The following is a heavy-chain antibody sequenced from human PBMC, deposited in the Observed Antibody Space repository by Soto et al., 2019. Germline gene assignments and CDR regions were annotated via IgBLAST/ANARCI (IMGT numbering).Heavy chain of an antibody. D-gene: IGHD3-22*01. CDR1: GFTFSRYA. CDR3: AKDTPIVVDLFDS. Sequence: PWPSLRLSCAPSGFTFSRYAMSWVRQAPGKGLEWVSGIPDTGFSTYYADSVKGRFTISRDNSKNTLYLQMNSLRAEDPALYYCAKDTPIVVDLFDSWAQGTLVTDSS. J-gene: IGHJ4*02. V-gene: IGHV3-23*01. CDR2: IPDTGFST.